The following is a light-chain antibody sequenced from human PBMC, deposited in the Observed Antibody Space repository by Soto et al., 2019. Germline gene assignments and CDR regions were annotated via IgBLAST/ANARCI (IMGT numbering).Light chain of an antibody. V-gene: IGKV1-39*01. J-gene: IGKJ2*01. CDR3: QQSYSLPYT. CDR1: QSIDNF. Sequence: DIQMTQSPSSLSASVGDRVTITCRPSQSIDNFLNWYQQKPGKAPNLLIYAASSLQSGVSSRFSGSGSGTDFTLTISRLQPKDSATYYCQQSYSLPYTFGQGTKVEIK. CDR2: AAS.